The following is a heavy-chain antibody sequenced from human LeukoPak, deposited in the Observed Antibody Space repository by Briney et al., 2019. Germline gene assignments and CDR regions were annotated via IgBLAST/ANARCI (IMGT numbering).Heavy chain of an antibody. CDR3: AKDMITFGGVIADAFDI. D-gene: IGHD3-16*02. CDR1: GFTFSSYG. J-gene: IGHJ3*02. Sequence: GGSLRLSCAASGFTFSSYGMHWVREAPGKGLEWVAVISYDGSNKYYAESVKGQFTISRDNSKNTLYLQMNSLRAEDTAVYYCAKDMITFGGVIADAFDIWGQGTMVTVSS. V-gene: IGHV3-30*18. CDR2: ISYDGSNK.